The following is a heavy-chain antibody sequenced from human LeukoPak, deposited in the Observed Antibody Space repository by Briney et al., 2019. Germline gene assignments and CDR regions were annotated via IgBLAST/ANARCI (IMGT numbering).Heavy chain of an antibody. CDR2: IEPAGSET. D-gene: IGHD3-10*01. CDR1: GFSFSTYW. J-gene: IGHJ4*02. CDR3: GRFGDEAAVDY. Sequence: GGSLRLSCAASGFSFSTYWMTWVRQAAGKGLEWVANIEPAGSETYYVDPVKGRFTISRDNAKNLLYLQMNSLRAEDTAVYYCGRFGDEAAVDYWGQGTLVTVSS. V-gene: IGHV3-7*01.